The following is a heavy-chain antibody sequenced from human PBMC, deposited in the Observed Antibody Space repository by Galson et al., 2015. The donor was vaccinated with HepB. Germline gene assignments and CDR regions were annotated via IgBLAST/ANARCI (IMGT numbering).Heavy chain of an antibody. CDR1: GFTFSSYG. J-gene: IGHJ3*02. V-gene: IGHV3-30*02. Sequence: SLRLSCAASGFTFSSYGMHWVRQAPGKGLEWVAFIRYDGSNKYYADSVKGRFTISRDNSKNTLYLQMNSLRAEDTAVYYCATRSGGYSVGPFDIWGQGTMVTVSS. CDR2: IRYDGSNK. D-gene: IGHD3-22*01. CDR3: ATRSGGYSVGPFDI.